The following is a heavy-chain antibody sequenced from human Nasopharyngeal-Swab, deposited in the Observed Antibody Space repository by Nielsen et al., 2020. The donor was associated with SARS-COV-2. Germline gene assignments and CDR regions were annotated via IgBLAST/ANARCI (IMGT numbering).Heavy chain of an antibody. CDR1: CFTFSTYS. CDR2: IKQDGSEL. Sequence: ESLMISRAASCFTFSTYSLSWVRPAPGEGLEWVANIKQDGSELYYVDSVNGRFTISRDNAKNSLYLQMTSLRAEDTGVYYCARVGSSRWYFDLWGRGTLVTVSS. V-gene: IGHV3-7*01. J-gene: IGHJ2*01. D-gene: IGHD6-13*01. CDR3: ARVGSSRWYFDL.